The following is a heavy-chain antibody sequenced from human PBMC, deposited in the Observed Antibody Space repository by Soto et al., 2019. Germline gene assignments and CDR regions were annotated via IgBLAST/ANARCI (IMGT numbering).Heavy chain of an antibody. V-gene: IGHV2-5*02. CDR3: AHRRVRDSSGENFDS. D-gene: IGHD6-19*01. CDR1: GFSLNTNAVG. CDR2: LYWDDDK. J-gene: IGHJ4*02. Sequence: QITLKESGPTLVKPTQTLTLTCTFSGFSLNTNAVGVAWIRQPPGKALEWLALLYWDDDKRYNPSLKSRLTTTTDTSKNQVVLTMTNMDPEDTATYYCAHRRVRDSSGENFDSWGQGTLATVSS.